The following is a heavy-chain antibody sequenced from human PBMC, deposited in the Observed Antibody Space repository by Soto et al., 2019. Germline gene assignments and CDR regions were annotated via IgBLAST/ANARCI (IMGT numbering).Heavy chain of an antibody. V-gene: IGHV1-69*01. CDR2: IIPISGTA. D-gene: IGHD2-2*01. J-gene: IGHJ6*02. CDR1: GDTFSSYC. Sequence: QVQLVQSGAEVKKPGSSVKVSCKASGDTFSSYCISWVRQAPGQGLEWMGGIIPISGTANYAQKFQGRVTITADESTSTAYMELSSLRSEDTAVYYCARSQGSSTSLEIYYYYYYGMDVWGQGTTVTVSS. CDR3: ARSQGSSTSLEIYYYYYYGMDV.